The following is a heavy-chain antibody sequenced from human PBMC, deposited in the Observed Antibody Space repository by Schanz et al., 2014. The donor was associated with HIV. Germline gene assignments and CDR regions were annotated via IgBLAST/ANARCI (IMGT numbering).Heavy chain of an antibody. Sequence: QVQLVESGGGVVQPGRSLRLSCVASGFNFHSYGMQWVRQAPGKGVEGGAVTSYDGTKKHYADSVKGRFTISRDNAKNSLYLHMNSLRAEDTAVYFCAVLWIQPPFDYWGQGTLVTVSS. D-gene: IGHD5-18*01. CDR1: GFNFHSYG. CDR2: TSYDGTKK. V-gene: IGHV3-30*03. CDR3: AVLWIQPPFDY. J-gene: IGHJ4*02.